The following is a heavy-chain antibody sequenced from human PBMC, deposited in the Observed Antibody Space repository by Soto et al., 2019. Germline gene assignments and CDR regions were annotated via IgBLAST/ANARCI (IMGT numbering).Heavy chain of an antibody. Sequence: QVQLQESGPGLVKPSQTLSLTCTVSGGSISSGGYYWSWIRQHPGKGLEWIGYIYYSGSTYYNPSLKSRVTISVDTSKNQFSLKLSSVTAADTGVYYCARGSDGSGSYYVWFDPWGQGTLVTVSS. V-gene: IGHV4-31*03. CDR3: ARGSDGSGSYYVWFDP. CDR1: GGSISSGGYY. CDR2: IYYSGST. J-gene: IGHJ5*02. D-gene: IGHD3-10*01.